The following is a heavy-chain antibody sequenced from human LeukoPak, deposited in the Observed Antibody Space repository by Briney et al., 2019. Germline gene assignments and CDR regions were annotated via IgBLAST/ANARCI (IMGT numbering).Heavy chain of an antibody. Sequence: PVGALRLSRAPSRFTLSGYVMHWVRQAPRQGLEWVAVISYDRSIKYYAHSVKGRFTISRYNSKNTLYLQMNSQRAEYMSVYYCAKDQYGYSGGSPISTAHYGMDVWGQGTTVSVSS. CDR2: ISYDRSIK. CDR3: AKDQYGYSGGSPISTAHYGMDV. D-gene: IGHD6-19*01. J-gene: IGHJ6*02. CDR1: RFTLSGYV. V-gene: IGHV3-30*18.